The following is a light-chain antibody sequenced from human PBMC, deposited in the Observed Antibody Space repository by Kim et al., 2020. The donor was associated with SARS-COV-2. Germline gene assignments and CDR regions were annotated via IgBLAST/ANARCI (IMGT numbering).Light chain of an antibody. CDR3: QQRSDWPPSLT. J-gene: IGKJ4*01. Sequence: PGERATLSCRASQSVSSYLAWYQQKPGQAPRLLIYDASNRATGIPPRFSGSGSGTDFTLTISSLEPEDFAVYYCQQRSDWPPSLTFGGGTKVDIK. V-gene: IGKV3-11*01. CDR1: QSVSSY. CDR2: DAS.